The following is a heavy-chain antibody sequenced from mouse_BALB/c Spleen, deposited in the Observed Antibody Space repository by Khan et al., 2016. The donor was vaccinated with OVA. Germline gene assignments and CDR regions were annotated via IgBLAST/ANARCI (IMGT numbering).Heavy chain of an antibody. CDR3: ARDYWFAY. CDR1: GFTFSNYA. Sequence: EVELVESGGGLVKPGGSLKLSCAASGFTFSNYAMSWVRQTPEKRLEWVASISSGGSTYYPDSVKGRFTISRDNARNILYLQMSSLRSEDTVMYYCARDYWFAYWGQGTLVTVSA. CDR2: ISSGGST. J-gene: IGHJ3*01. V-gene: IGHV5-6-5*01.